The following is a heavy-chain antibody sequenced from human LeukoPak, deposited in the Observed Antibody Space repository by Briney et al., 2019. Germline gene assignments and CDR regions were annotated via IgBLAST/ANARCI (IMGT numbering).Heavy chain of an antibody. CDR2: ISSSSSTI. CDR3: ARDFGNSYCSSSSCSDY. CDR1: GFTFSSYS. J-gene: IGHJ4*02. V-gene: IGHV3-48*01. D-gene: IGHD2-2*01. Sequence: PGGSLRLSCAASGFTFSSYSMNWVRQAPGKGLEWVSYISSSSSTIYYADSVKGRFTISRDNAKNSLYLQMNSLRAEDTAVYYCARDFGNSYCSSSSCSDYWGQGTLVTVSS.